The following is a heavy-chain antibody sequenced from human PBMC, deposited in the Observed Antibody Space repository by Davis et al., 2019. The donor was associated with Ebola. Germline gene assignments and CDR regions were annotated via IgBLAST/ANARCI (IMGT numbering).Heavy chain of an antibody. CDR2: IKQDGSEK. D-gene: IGHD1-1*01. CDR3: AQEREYYFDY. Sequence: GESLKISCAASGFTFSSYAMSWVRQAPGKGLEWVANIKQDGSEKYYVDSVKGRFTISRDNAKNSLYLQMNSLRAEDTAVYYCAQEREYYFDYWGQGTLVTVSS. J-gene: IGHJ4*02. V-gene: IGHV3-7*03. CDR1: GFTFSSYA.